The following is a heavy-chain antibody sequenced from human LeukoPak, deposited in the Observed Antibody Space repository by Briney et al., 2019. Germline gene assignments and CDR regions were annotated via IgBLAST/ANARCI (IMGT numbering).Heavy chain of an antibody. Sequence: GGSLRLSCAASGFTFSNHAMNWVRQAPGKGLEWVSAISGSGATTYHADSVKGRFTISRDNAKNTLYLQMNSLRAEDTAVYYCARDYRSSNDFWSGYYTYWFDPWGQGTLVTVSS. CDR1: GFTFSNHA. J-gene: IGHJ5*02. V-gene: IGHV3-23*01. D-gene: IGHD3-3*01. CDR2: ISGSGATT. CDR3: ARDYRSSNDFWSGYYTYWFDP.